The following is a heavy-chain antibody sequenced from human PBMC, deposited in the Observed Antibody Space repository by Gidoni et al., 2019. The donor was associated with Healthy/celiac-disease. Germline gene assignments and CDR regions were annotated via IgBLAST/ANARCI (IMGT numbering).Heavy chain of an antibody. V-gene: IGHV3-53*01. CDR1: GFTVSSNY. CDR2: IYSGGRT. D-gene: IGHD6-13*01. CDR3: ARAGFEQLVLF. Sequence: EVQLVESGGGLIQPGGSLSLSCAASGFTVSSNYMSWVRQAPGKGLEWVSVIYSGGRTYYADSVKGRFTISRDNSKNTLYLQMNSLRAEDTAVYYCARAGFEQLVLFWGQGTLVTVSS. J-gene: IGHJ4*02.